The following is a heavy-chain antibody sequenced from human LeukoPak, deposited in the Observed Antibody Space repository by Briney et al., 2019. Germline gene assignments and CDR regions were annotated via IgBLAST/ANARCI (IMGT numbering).Heavy chain of an antibody. CDR2: ISYDGSNK. CDR1: GFTFSSYA. D-gene: IGHD1-26*01. J-gene: IGHJ4*02. CDR3: ARRRYSEYYFDY. Sequence: GGSLRLSCAASGFTFSSYAMHWVRQAPGKGLEWVAVISYDGSNKYYADSVKGRFTISGDNAKNSLYLQMNSLRAEDTAVYYCARRRYSEYYFDYWGQGTLVTVSS. V-gene: IGHV3-30-3*01.